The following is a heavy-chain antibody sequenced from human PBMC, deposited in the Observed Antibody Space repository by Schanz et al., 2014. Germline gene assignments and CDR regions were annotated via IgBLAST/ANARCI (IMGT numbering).Heavy chain of an antibody. V-gene: IGHV3-7*01. CDR3: ARDGAELYYFDD. CDR2: IKQDGSEK. CDR1: GFTFSDYY. Sequence: VQLVESGGGLVKPGGSLRLSCAASGFTFSDYYMSWIRQAPGKGLEWVANIKQDGSEKYYVDSVKGRFTISRDNAKNSLYLQMNGLRAEDTAVFYCARDGAELYYFDDWGQGTLVTVSS. D-gene: IGHD1-1*01. J-gene: IGHJ4*02.